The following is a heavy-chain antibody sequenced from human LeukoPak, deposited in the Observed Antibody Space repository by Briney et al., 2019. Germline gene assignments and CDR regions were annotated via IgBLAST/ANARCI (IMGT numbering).Heavy chain of an antibody. D-gene: IGHD1-26*01. V-gene: IGHV3-23*01. J-gene: IGHJ3*02. CDR1: GFTFSSYA. Sequence: GGSLRLSCAASGFTFSSYAMSWVRQAPGKGLEWVSAISGSGGSTYYADSVKGRFTISRDNSKNTLYLQMNSLRAEDTAVYYCAKMSRFYSDPGAFDTWGQGTMVTVSS. CDR2: ISGSGGST. CDR3: AKMSRFYSDPGAFDT.